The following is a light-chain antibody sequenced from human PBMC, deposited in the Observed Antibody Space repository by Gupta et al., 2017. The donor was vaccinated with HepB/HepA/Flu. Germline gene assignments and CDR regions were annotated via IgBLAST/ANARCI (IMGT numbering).Light chain of an antibody. CDR3: QQRSKLFT. V-gene: IGKV3-11*01. Sequence: EIVLTQSPANLSLSPGERAALSCRASQSVSSYLAWYQQKPGQAPRLLIYYASSRAPGIPARFSGSGSGTDFTLTISSLEPEDFAVYYCQQRSKLFTFGPGTKVDIK. CDR1: QSVSSY. CDR2: YAS. J-gene: IGKJ3*01.